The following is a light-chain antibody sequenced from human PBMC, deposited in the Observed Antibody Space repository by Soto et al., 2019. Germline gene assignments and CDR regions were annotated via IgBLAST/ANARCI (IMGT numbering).Light chain of an antibody. CDR2: EVS. V-gene: IGLV2-8*01. Sequence: QSALTQSPSASGSPGQSVTISCTGTSSDVGGYNYVSWYQHHPGKAPKLMIYEVSKRPSGVPDRFSGSKSGNTASLTVPGLQAEDEADYYCSSYTGSNNFVVFGGGTKLTVL. CDR1: SSDVGGYNY. J-gene: IGLJ2*01. CDR3: SSYTGSNNFVV.